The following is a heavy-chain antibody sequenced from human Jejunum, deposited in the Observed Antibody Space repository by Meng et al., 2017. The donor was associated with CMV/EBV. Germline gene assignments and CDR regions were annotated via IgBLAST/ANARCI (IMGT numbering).Heavy chain of an antibody. CDR1: TSYE. Sequence: TSYEFNGVRQAPGKGLEWVSYIATGDRFGARTTYYADSVKGRFTISRDDAKNSLYLQMNSLRAEDTATYYCAKGRGYQLLLFLDSWGQGTLVTVSS. V-gene: IGHV3-48*03. CDR3: AKGRGYQLLLFLDS. J-gene: IGHJ4*02. CDR2: IATGDRFGARTT. D-gene: IGHD2-2*01.